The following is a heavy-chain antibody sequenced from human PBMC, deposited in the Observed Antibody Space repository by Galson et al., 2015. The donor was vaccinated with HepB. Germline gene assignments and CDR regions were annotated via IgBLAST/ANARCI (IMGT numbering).Heavy chain of an antibody. Sequence: SLRLSCAASGFSFSDYYMNWVRQAPGKGLEWVSYISSSSRYTNYADSMKGRFTVSRDNAKNSLFLQMSSLRAEDTAVYYCASQLRFPDDAFDIWGQGTMVTVSS. D-gene: IGHD3-3*01. CDR1: GFSFSDYY. CDR2: ISSSSRYT. V-gene: IGHV3-11*06. J-gene: IGHJ3*02. CDR3: ASQLRFPDDAFDI.